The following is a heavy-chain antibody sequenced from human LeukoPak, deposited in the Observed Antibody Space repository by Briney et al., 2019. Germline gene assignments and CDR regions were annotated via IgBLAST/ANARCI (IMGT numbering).Heavy chain of an antibody. D-gene: IGHD2-21*02. CDR3: ARDQSGFTAGPDF. V-gene: IGHV3-23*01. Sequence: GGSLRLSCAASGFTFSSSAMSWVRQAPGKGLEWVSAISNNGGYTYYADSVQGRFTISRDNSKSTLCLQMNSLRAEDTAVYYCARDQSGFTAGPDFWGQGTLVTVSS. J-gene: IGHJ4*02. CDR2: ISNNGGYT. CDR1: GFTFSSSA.